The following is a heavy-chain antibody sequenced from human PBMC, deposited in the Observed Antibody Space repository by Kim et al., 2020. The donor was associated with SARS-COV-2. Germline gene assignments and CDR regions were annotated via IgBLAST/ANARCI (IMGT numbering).Heavy chain of an antibody. Sequence: GGSLRLSCAASGFTFSSYAMHWVRQAPGKGLEWVAVISYDGSNKYYADSVKGRFTISRDNSKNTLYLQMNSLRAEDTAVYYCARDSVAGLYWYFDLWGRGTLVTVSS. CDR3: ARDSVAGLYWYFDL. CDR2: ISYDGSNK. J-gene: IGHJ2*01. D-gene: IGHD6-19*01. CDR1: GFTFSSYA. V-gene: IGHV3-30*04.